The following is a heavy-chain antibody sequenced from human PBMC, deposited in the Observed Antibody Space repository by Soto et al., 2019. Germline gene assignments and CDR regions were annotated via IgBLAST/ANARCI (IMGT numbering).Heavy chain of an antibody. J-gene: IGHJ5*02. CDR2: IYYSGNT. CDR3: ANLCSSGWSRRGGFDP. Sequence: SETLSLTCTVSGGSISSSSHYWGWIRQPPGKGLEWIGNIYYSGNTYYNPSLKSRVTLSVDTSKNQFSLKLTSVTAADTAVYYCANLCSSGWSRRGGFDPWGQGTLVTVSS. D-gene: IGHD6-19*01. CDR1: GGSISSSSHY. V-gene: IGHV4-39*01.